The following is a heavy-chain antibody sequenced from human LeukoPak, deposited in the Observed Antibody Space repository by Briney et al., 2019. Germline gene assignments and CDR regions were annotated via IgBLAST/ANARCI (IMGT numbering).Heavy chain of an antibody. D-gene: IGHD1-1*01. V-gene: IGHV3-7*01. J-gene: IGHJ4*02. CDR3: ARDVGWDSSLVTTTRSDY. Sequence: GGSLRLSCAASGFTFSGNWMSWVRQAPGKGLEWLANIKQDGSVKYYVDSVKGRFTISRDNAKNSLSLQMNSLRAEDTAVYYCARDVGWDSSLVTTTRSDYWGQGTLVTVSS. CDR2: IKQDGSVK. CDR1: GFTFSGNW.